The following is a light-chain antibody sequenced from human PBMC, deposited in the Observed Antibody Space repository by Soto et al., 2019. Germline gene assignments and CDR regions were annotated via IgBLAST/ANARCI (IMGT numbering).Light chain of an antibody. CDR1: SSDVGGYNF. J-gene: IGLJ3*02. CDR3: SSYAGSNNLNWL. Sequence: QSALTQPPSASGSPGQSVTVSCTGTSSDVGGYNFVSWYQQHPGEAPKLMIYEVSKRPSGVPDRFSGSKSGNTASLTVSGLQAEDEADYYCSSYAGSNNLNWLFGGGIKLTVL. CDR2: EVS. V-gene: IGLV2-8*01.